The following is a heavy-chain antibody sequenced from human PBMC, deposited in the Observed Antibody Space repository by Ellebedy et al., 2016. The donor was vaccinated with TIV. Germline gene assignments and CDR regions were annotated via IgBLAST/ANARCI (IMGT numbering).Heavy chain of an antibody. Sequence: GSLRLSCIVSGSSISSDYWSWVRQPPGKGLEWIGYIYYTGSTNYNPSLKSRVTISVDTSKKQFSLKLTSVTAADTALYYCAFSAAMDAFDIWGQGTMVTVSS. CDR2: IYYTGST. J-gene: IGHJ3*02. CDR3: AFSAAMDAFDI. D-gene: IGHD2-2*01. V-gene: IGHV4-59*13. CDR1: GSSISSDY.